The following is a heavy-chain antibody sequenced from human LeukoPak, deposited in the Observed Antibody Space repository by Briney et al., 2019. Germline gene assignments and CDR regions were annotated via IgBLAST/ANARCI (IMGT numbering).Heavy chain of an antibody. D-gene: IGHD4-23*01. CDR3: ARLRNVGGNPHPFNV. J-gene: IGHJ3*01. Sequence: PGGSLRLSCAASGFTFSGYAMHWVRQAPGKGLEWVAVISYDGSNKYYADSLKGRFTISRDNAKKSLYLQMNSLRAEDTAVYYCARLRNVGGNPHPFNVWGQGTTVTVSS. CDR1: GFTFSGYA. CDR2: ISYDGSNK. V-gene: IGHV3-30-3*01.